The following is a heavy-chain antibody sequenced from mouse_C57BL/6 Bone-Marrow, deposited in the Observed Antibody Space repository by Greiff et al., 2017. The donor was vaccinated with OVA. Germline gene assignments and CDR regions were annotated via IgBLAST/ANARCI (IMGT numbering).Heavy chain of an antibody. D-gene: IGHD2-3*01. CDR3: ARWGDGYWYFDV. J-gene: IGHJ1*03. CDR1: GYTFTDYY. Sequence: VQLQQSGPVLVKPGASVKMSCKASGYTFTDYYMNWVKQSHGKSLEWIGVINPYNGGTSYNQKFKGKATLTVDKSSSTAYMELNSLTSEDSAVYYCARWGDGYWYFDVWGTGTTVTVSS. CDR2: INPYNGGT. V-gene: IGHV1-19*01.